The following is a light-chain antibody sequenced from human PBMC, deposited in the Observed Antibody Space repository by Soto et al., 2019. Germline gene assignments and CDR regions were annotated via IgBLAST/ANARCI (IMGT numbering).Light chain of an antibody. V-gene: IGLV8-61*01. CDR1: SDSVSTNSY. Sequence: QTVVTQEPSLSVSPGGTVTRTCGLSSDSVSTNSYPSWYQQTPGQAPRTLIYNTNTRSSGVPDRCSGSILGTNAALTITCAEADDESDYYCWLFVEGVPGVFGGGTQLTVL. J-gene: IGLJ2*01. CDR2: NTN. CDR3: WLFVEGVPGV.